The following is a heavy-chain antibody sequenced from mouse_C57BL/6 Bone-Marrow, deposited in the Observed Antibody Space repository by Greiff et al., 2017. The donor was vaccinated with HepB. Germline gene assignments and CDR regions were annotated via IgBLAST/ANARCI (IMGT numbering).Heavy chain of an antibody. CDR1: GYTFTSYG. Sequence: QVQLQQPGAELVRPGSSVKLSCKASGYTFTSYGMHWVKQRPVQGLEWIGNIDPSDSDTNYNQKFKDKATLTVDKSSSTGDMQLSTLTSEDSAVYYCEYDYGSTHFACWGKGTLVTVSA. V-gene: IGHV1-52*01. CDR2: IDPSDSDT. J-gene: IGHJ3*01. CDR3: EYDYGSTHFAC. D-gene: IGHD1-1*01.